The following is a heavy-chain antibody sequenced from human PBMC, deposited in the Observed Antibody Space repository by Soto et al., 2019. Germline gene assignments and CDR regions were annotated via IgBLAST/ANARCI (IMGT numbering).Heavy chain of an antibody. CDR2: IGPSSSET. D-gene: IGHD3-16*01. Sequence: GGSLRLSCVASGFTFDSYAMNWVRQAPGKGLEWISWIGPSSSETEYSDSVQGRFTISRDNAKNLLYLQMNRLKDEDTAVYYCARDHRWAFDYWGQGALVTVSS. V-gene: IGHV3-21*05. CDR1: GFTFDSYA. J-gene: IGHJ4*02. CDR3: ARDHRWAFDY.